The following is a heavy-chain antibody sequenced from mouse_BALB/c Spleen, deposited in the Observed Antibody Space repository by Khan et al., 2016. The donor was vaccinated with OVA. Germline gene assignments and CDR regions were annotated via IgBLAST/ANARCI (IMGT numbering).Heavy chain of an antibody. D-gene: IGHD3-2*02. CDR3: ARIQGGDFDY. CDR2: ISYSGNT. CDR1: GYSITSDYA. J-gene: IGHJ2*01. V-gene: IGHV3-2*02. Sequence: EVELVESGPGLVKPSQSLSLTCTVTGYSITSDYAWNWIRQFPGNKLEWMGYISYSGNTKYTPSLKSRISITRDTSKNQFFLQLNFVTIEDTATFYGARIQGGDFDYWGQGTTLTVSS.